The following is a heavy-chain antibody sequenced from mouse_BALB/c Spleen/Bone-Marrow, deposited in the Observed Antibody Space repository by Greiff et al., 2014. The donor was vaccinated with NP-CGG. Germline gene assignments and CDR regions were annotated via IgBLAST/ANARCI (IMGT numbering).Heavy chain of an antibody. Sequence: EVQRVESGGVLVKPGGSLKLSCAASGFTFSTYAMFWVRQSPEKRLEWVAEISSGGSYTYYPDTVTGRFTISRDNAKNTLYLEMSSLRSEDTAMYYCARDGYGSSDWGQGTLVTVSA. V-gene: IGHV5-9-4*01. J-gene: IGHJ3*01. D-gene: IGHD1-1*01. CDR1: GFTFSTYA. CDR3: ARDGYGSSD. CDR2: ISSGGSYT.